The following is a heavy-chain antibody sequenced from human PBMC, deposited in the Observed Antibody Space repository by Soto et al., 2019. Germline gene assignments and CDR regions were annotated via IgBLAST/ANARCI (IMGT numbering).Heavy chain of an antibody. J-gene: IGHJ4*02. V-gene: IGHV3-11*01. Sequence: QVQLVESGGGLVKPGGSLRLSCAASGFTFSDYYMSWIRQAPGKGLEWVSYISSSGSTIYNADSVKGRFTIARDNAKNSLYLQMNSPRAEDTAVYYCARFLRKGMTTLSSPDYWGQGTLVTVPS. CDR3: ARFLRKGMTTLSSPDY. CDR1: GFTFSDYY. D-gene: IGHD4-17*01. CDR2: ISSSGSTI.